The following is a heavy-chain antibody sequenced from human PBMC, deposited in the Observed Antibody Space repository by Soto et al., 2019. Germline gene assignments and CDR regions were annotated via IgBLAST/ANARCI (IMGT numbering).Heavy chain of an antibody. V-gene: IGHV1-69*13. CDR2: IIPIFGTA. Sequence: SVKVSCKASGYTFTNYAISWVRQAPGQGLEWMGGIIPIFGTANYAQKFQGRVTITADESTSTAYMELSSLRSEDTAVYYCAREGDGYNLFAFDIWGQGTMVTVSS. J-gene: IGHJ3*02. CDR3: AREGDGYNLFAFDI. CDR1: GYTFTNYA. D-gene: IGHD5-12*01.